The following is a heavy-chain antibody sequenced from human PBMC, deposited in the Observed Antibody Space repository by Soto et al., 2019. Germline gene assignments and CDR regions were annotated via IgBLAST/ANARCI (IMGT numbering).Heavy chain of an antibody. D-gene: IGHD6-13*01. V-gene: IGHV3-23*01. CDR3: ARDQGFSRQNWFDP. CDR2: ITGSGADT. CDR1: TFTFSSYA. Sequence: GGSLRLSCAASTFTFSSYAMSWVRQAPGKGLEWVSGITGSGADTYYADSVKGRFTISRDNSKNTLFLQINSLRAEDTAVYFCARDQGFSRQNWFDPWGQGTLVTGSS. J-gene: IGHJ5*02.